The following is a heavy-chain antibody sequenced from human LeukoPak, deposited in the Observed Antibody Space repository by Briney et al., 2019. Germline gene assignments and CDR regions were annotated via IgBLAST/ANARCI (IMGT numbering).Heavy chain of an antibody. J-gene: IGHJ5*02. CDR2: ISYSGST. CDR3: VGIFAGGCFDP. D-gene: IGHD3-3*01. V-gene: IGHV4-39*01. Sequence: SETLSLTCTVSGGSISSGDYSWGWIRQPPGKGLEWIGNISYSGSTNYHPSLRSRVTISVDTSKNQFSLKLSSVTAADTAVYYCVGIFAGGCFDPWGQGTLVTVSS. CDR1: GGSISSGDYS.